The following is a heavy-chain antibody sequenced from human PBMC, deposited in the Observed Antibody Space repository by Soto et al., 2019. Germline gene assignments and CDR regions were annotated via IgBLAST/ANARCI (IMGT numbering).Heavy chain of an antibody. CDR1: GFTFDDYA. V-gene: IGHV3-9*01. D-gene: IGHD1-26*01. CDR3: AKSNSGTYGGLDY. J-gene: IGHJ4*02. CDR2: ITWNSGSI. Sequence: GGSLRLSCAASGFTFDDYAMHWVRQAPGKGLEWVSFITWNSGSIGYADSVKGRFTISRDNAKNSLYLQVNSLRAEDTALYYCAKSNSGTYGGLDYWGQGTLVTVSS.